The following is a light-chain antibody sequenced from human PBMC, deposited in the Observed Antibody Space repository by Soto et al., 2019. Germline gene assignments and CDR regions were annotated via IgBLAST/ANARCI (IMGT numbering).Light chain of an antibody. Sequence: EIGLTQSPGTLSLSPGERATLSCRASQSISSIQLAWYQQQFGQAPRLLLYGASRRATGIPDRFSGSGSGTEFTLTISKLEPADFAVYYCQQYGSSTWTFGQGPKVEIK. CDR3: QQYGSSTWT. V-gene: IGKV3-20*01. J-gene: IGKJ1*01. CDR2: GAS. CDR1: QSISSIQ.